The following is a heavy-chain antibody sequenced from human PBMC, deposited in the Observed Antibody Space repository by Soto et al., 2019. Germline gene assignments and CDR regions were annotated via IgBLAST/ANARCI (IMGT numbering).Heavy chain of an antibody. Sequence: ASVKVSWKASGYTFTSYGISWVRQAPGQGLEWMGWISAYNGNTNYAQKLQGRVTMTTDTSTSTAYMELRSLRSDDTAVYYCARGSEIFRPGGMAVWGKGTTVTVPS. J-gene: IGHJ6*03. D-gene: IGHD3-3*01. CDR2: ISAYNGNT. CDR1: GYTFTSYG. CDR3: ARGSEIFRPGGMAV. V-gene: IGHV1-18*01.